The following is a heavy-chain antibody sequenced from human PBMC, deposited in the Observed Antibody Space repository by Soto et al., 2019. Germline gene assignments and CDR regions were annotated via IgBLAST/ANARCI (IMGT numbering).Heavy chain of an antibody. J-gene: IGHJ4*02. CDR2: ISYDGSDK. V-gene: IGHV3-30*03. CDR1: GFPFTSYG. Sequence: QVQLVESGGGVVQPGRSLRLSCAASGFPFTSYGMHWVREGPDKGLEWVAIISYDGSDKYYADSVKGRFTISRDNSKNTLYLQMNSLRPEDTALYYCFGGQYSFDYRGQGTLVIVSS. D-gene: IGHD3-10*01. CDR3: FGGQYSFDY.